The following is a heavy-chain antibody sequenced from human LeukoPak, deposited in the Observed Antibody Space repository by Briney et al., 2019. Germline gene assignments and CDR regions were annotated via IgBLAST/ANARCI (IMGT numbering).Heavy chain of an antibody. Sequence: PGGSLRLSCTASGFTFSNYGMDWVRQAPGKGLEWVSGISSDGGNKYYADSVKGRFTISRDNSKNTLSLQVISLRAEDTAVYYWSKGDRDYATFDIWGQGTMVTVSS. CDR1: GFTFSNYG. J-gene: IGHJ3*02. CDR3: SKGDRDYATFDI. CDR2: ISSDGGNK. D-gene: IGHD4-17*01. V-gene: IGHV3-30*18.